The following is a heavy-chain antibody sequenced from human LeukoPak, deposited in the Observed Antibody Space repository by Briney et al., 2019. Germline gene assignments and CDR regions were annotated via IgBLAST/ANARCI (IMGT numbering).Heavy chain of an antibody. J-gene: IGHJ6*03. D-gene: IGHD2-2*01. Sequence: SETLSLTCTVSGGSISSGSYCWSWIRQPAGKGLEWIGRIYTSGRTNYNPSLKSRVTISVDTSKNQFSLKLSSVTAADTAVYSCARVTRYCSSSSCYSYTYYYYMDVWGKGTTVTVSS. CDR2: IYTSGRT. CDR1: GGSISSGSYC. CDR3: ARVTRYCSSSSCYSYTYYYYMDV. V-gene: IGHV4-61*02.